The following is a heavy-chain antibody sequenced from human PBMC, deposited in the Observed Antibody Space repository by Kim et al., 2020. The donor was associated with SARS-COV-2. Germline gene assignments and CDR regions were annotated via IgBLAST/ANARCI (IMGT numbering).Heavy chain of an antibody. CDR3: AKGLGGEILGANNY. Sequence: ADSVRGRSTISRDSSKNTLYLQVTSLRPENTAVYYCAKGLGGEILGANNYWGQGTLVTVSS. V-gene: IGHV3-23*01. D-gene: IGHD1-26*01. J-gene: IGHJ4*02.